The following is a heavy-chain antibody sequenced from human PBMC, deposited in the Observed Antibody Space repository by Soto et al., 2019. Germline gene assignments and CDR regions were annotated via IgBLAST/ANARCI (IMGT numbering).Heavy chain of an antibody. Sequence: QVHLVQSGAEVKKPGASVKVSCKGSGYAFTTYGITWVRQAPGQGLEWMGWISAHNGNTNYAQKLQGRVTVTRDTSTNTAYMELRSLRSDDTAVYYCARGRYGAYWGQGALVTVSS. CDR3: ARGRYGAY. J-gene: IGHJ4*02. D-gene: IGHD3-10*01. CDR2: ISAHNGNT. V-gene: IGHV1-18*01. CDR1: GYAFTTYG.